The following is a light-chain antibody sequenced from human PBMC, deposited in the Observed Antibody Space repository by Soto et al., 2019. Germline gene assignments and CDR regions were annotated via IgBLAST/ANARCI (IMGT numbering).Light chain of an antibody. Sequence: DIVMTQSPLSLPVTPGESASISCRSSQSLLHRNGYNYLDWYLQKPGQSPQLLIYLGSNRASGVPERFSGSGSGSDFTLKISRVEAEDVGVYYCMQALQAPTFGGGTKVEIK. CDR2: LGS. V-gene: IGKV2-28*01. J-gene: IGKJ4*01. CDR3: MQALQAPT. CDR1: QSLLHRNGYNY.